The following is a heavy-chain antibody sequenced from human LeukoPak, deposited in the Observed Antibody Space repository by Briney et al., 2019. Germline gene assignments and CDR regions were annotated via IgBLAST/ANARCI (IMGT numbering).Heavy chain of an antibody. D-gene: IGHD6-6*01. CDR2: MSYDGSNT. CDR1: GFTFSSYG. CDR3: ARDPYSSTWSYGMDV. V-gene: IGHV3-30*03. Sequence: PGGSLRLSCAASGFTFSSYGMHWVRQAPGNGLEWVAVMSYDGSNTYSADSVKGRFTISRDNAENSLFLQMDTLRADDTAVYYCARDPYSSTWSYGMDVWGQGTTVTVSS. J-gene: IGHJ6*02.